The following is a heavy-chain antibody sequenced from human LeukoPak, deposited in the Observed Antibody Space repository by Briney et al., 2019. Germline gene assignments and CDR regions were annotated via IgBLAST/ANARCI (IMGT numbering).Heavy chain of an antibody. V-gene: IGHV3-48*02. CDR1: GFTFSSYN. CDR3: ARDYGTHGEYFDY. J-gene: IGHJ4*02. CDR2: ISSSRATI. D-gene: IGHD3-10*01. Sequence: GGSLRLSCAASGFTFSSYNVNWVRQAPGKGLEWLSYISSSRATIYYADSVKGRFTISRDNAENSLYLQMNSLRDEDTAVYYCARDYGTHGEYFDYWGQGTLVTVSS.